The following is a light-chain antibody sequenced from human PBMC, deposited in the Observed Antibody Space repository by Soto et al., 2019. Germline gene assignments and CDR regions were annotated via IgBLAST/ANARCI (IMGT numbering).Light chain of an antibody. CDR3: QQCGSSPLT. Sequence: EIVLTQCPGTLSLSPGESATLSCRASQSVSSSYLAWYQQKPGQAPRVLIYGASSRASGIPDRFSGSGSGTDFTLTISRLEPEDFAVYYCQQCGSSPLTFGGGTRVEIK. J-gene: IGKJ4*01. CDR1: QSVSSSY. V-gene: IGKV3-20*01. CDR2: GAS.